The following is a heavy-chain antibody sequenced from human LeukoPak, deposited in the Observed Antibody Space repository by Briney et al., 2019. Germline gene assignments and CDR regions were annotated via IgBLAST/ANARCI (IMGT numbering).Heavy chain of an antibody. CDR1: GFTFSSYS. V-gene: IGHV3-21*01. CDR2: ISSGSSYK. D-gene: IGHD3-9*01. Sequence: GGSLRLSCAASGFTFSSYSMNWVRQAPGKGLEWASSISSGSSYKYYADSVKGRFTISSDDAKNSLYLQMSSLRAEDTGVCSCARDYINLTKDVWGQGTTVTVSS. CDR3: ARDYINLTKDV. J-gene: IGHJ6*02.